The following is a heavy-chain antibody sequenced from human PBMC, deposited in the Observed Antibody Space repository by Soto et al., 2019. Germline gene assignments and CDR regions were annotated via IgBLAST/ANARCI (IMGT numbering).Heavy chain of an antibody. D-gene: IGHD2-15*01. CDR1: GYTFTSYG. CDR3: ASTLPSPVAIYYYFDY. CDR2: ISSNFGTA. Sequence: GAAVKVSCKASGYTFTSYGISWVRQAPGQGLEWMGWISSNFGTANYAQKLQGRVTITADKSTSTAYMELSSLRSEDTAVYYCASTLPSPVAIYYYFDYWGQGTLVTASS. J-gene: IGHJ4*02. V-gene: IGHV1-18*04.